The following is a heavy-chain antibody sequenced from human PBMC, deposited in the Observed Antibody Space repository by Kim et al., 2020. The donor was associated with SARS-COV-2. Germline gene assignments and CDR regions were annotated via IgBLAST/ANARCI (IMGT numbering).Heavy chain of an antibody. CDR1: GFTLSNYE. CDR3: ARDLVAASGSNFDY. V-gene: IGHV3-48*03. J-gene: IGHJ4*02. CDR2: ISSSGSVI. Sequence: GGSLRLSCAASGFTLSNYEMNWVRQAPGKGLEWVSQISSSGSVIYYADSVEGRFTISRDDAKNSLYLQMSSLRAEDTAVYYCARDLVAASGSNFDYWGQGTLVTVSS. D-gene: IGHD2-15*01.